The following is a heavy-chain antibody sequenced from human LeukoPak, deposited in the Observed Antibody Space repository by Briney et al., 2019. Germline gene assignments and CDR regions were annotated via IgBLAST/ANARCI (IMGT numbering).Heavy chain of an antibody. J-gene: IGHJ3*02. CDR1: GYTFTGYY. Sequence: ASVKVSCKASGYTFTGYYMHWVRQAPGQGLEWMGWISAYNGNTNYAQKLQGRVTMTTDTSTSTAYMELRSLRSDDTAVYYCAREDGAAQDAFDIWGQGTMVTVSS. CDR3: AREDGAAQDAFDI. V-gene: IGHV1-18*04. CDR2: ISAYNGNT. D-gene: IGHD6-25*01.